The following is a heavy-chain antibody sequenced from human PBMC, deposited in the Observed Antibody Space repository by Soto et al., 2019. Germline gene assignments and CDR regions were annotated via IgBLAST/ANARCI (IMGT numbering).Heavy chain of an antibody. D-gene: IGHD3-3*01. CDR1: GYTFTSYD. CDR2: MNPNSGNT. CDR3: ASSNDFWSGPRTHYYYYMDV. J-gene: IGHJ6*03. V-gene: IGHV1-8*01. Sequence: ASVKVSCKASGYTFTSYDINWVRQATGQGLEWMGWMNPNSGNTGYAQKFQGRVTMTRNTSISTAYIELSSLRSEDTAVYYCASSNDFWSGPRTHYYYYMDVWGKGTTVTVSS.